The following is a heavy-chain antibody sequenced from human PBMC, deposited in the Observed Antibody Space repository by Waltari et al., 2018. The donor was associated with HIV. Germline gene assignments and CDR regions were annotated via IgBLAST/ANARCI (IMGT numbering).Heavy chain of an antibody. D-gene: IGHD5-12*01. J-gene: IGHJ4*02. CDR2: IYYSATT. CDR1: GGFISNGTYY. Sequence: QLQLQESGPGLVKTSETLSLTCTVSGGFISNGTYYWWWIREPPGKGLEWIASIYYSATTYYNPSFKSRVTISVDTPKSQFSLNLRSVTAADTAVYYCARHTKLATIIYWGQGALVTVSS. CDR3: ARHTKLATIIY. V-gene: IGHV4-39*01.